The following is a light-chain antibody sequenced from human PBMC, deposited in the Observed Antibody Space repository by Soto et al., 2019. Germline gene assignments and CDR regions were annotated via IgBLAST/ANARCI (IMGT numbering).Light chain of an antibody. CDR3: QQLYSSPLS. J-gene: IGKJ4*01. V-gene: IGKV1-9*01. CDR1: QGISTY. CDR2: AAS. Sequence: DIQLTQSPSFLSASVGDRVTITYRASQGISTYLAWYQQSPGKAPTLLIYAASTLQSGVPSRFSGSGSGTEFTLTISSLQPEDFATYFCQQLYSSPLSFGGGTKVDIK.